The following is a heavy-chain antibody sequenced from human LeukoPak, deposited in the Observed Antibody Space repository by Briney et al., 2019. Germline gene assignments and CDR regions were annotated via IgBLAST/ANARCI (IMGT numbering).Heavy chain of an antibody. CDR2: MNPNSGNT. Sequence: ASVKVSCKASGCTFTSYDINWVRQATGQGLEWMGWMNPNSGNTGYAQKFQGRVTMTRNTSISTAYMELSSLRSEDTAVYYCARALSRHLAVAGTCGYWGQGTLVTVSS. D-gene: IGHD6-19*01. J-gene: IGHJ4*02. V-gene: IGHV1-8*01. CDR1: GCTFTSYD. CDR3: ARALSRHLAVAGTCGY.